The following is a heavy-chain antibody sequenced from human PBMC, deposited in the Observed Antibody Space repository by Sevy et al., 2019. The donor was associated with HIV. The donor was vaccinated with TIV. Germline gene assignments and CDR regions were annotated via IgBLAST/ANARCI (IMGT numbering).Heavy chain of an antibody. Sequence: GGSLRLSCAASGFTFSNYSMNWVRQAPGKGLEWVSSISSSSSYIYYADSVKGRFTISRDNAKNSLYLQMNSLRAEDTAGYYCARDVWDSSGYYYVTLDYWGQGTLVTVSS. J-gene: IGHJ4*02. CDR1: GFTFSNYS. D-gene: IGHD3-22*01. CDR2: ISSSSSYI. V-gene: IGHV3-21*01. CDR3: ARDVWDSSGYYYVTLDY.